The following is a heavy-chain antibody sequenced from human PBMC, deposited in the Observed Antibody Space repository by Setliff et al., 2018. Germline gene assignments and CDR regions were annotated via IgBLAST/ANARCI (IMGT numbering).Heavy chain of an antibody. CDR2: INPLSTAT. CDR3: ARVARKSRPLSYFDK. J-gene: IGHJ4*02. Sequence: ASVKVSCKASGYTFTDYCIHWVRQAPGQGLEWMGWINPLSTATKYAQRFQDRVAMTRDTSMNTAYMELMRLTSDDTALYYCARVARKSRPLSYFDKWGQGTQVTVS. D-gene: IGHD5-12*01. CDR1: GYTFTDYC. V-gene: IGHV1-2*02.